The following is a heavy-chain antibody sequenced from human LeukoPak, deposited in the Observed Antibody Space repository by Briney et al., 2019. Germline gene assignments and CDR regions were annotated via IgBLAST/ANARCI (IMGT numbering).Heavy chain of an antibody. J-gene: IGHJ4*02. V-gene: IGHV4-39*01. CDR1: GGSISSSSYY. CDR3: ARLIPKIWFGDPRTMGEFDY. CDR2: IYYSGST. Sequence: PSKTLSLTCTVSGGSISSSSYYWGWIRQPPGKGLEWIGSIYYSGSTYYNPSLKSRVTISVDTSKNQFSLKLSSVTAADTAVYYCARLIPKIWFGDPRTMGEFDYWGQGTLVTVSS. D-gene: IGHD3-10*01.